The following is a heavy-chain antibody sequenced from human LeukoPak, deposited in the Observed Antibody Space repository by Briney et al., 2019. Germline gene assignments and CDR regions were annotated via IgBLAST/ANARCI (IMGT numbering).Heavy chain of an antibody. V-gene: IGHV1-69*05. J-gene: IGHJ6*03. D-gene: IGHD3-10*01. CDR1: GGTFSSYA. CDR2: IIPIFGTA. CDR3: ARSFDWLRGYYYMDV. Sequence: SVKVSCKASGGTFSSYAISWVRQAPGQGLEWMGGIIPIFGTANYARKFQGRVTITTDESTSTAYMELSSLRSEDTAVYYCARSFDWLRGYYYMDVWGKGTTVTVSS.